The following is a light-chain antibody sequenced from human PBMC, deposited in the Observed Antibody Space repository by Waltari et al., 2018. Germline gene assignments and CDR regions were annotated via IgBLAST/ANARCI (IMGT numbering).Light chain of an antibody. Sequence: DIVLTQSLATLSWSPGERATLPCRASQSVRSYLAWYQQKPGQAPRLLIYDASNRATGIPARFRGSGSGTDFTLTISSLEAEDFAVYYCQQRSNWPPYTFGQGTKLEIK. CDR1: QSVRSY. V-gene: IGKV3-11*01. J-gene: IGKJ2*01. CDR2: DAS. CDR3: QQRSNWPPYT.